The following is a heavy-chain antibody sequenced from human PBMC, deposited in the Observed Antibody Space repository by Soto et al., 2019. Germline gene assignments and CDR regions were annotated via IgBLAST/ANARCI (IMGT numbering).Heavy chain of an antibody. J-gene: IGHJ4*02. D-gene: IGHD6-19*01. CDR2: IYHSGRT. CDR1: GGSISTNW. V-gene: IGHV4-4*02. Sequence: SETLSLTCAVSGGSISTNWWSWVRQPPGKGLEWIGEIYHSGRTNYNPSLENRVTMSVDKSQNHLSLILNSVTAADTAVYYCERRIAVSGTRGFDLLGLGHMVIVCS. CDR3: ERRIAVSGTRGFDL.